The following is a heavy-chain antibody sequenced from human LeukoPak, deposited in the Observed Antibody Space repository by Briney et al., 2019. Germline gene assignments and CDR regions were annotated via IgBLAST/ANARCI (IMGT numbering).Heavy chain of an antibody. CDR3: AKEGRSSSSGDYYYYMDV. J-gene: IGHJ6*03. CDR2: ISGSGGST. Sequence: RAGGSLRLSCAASGFTFSSYGMSWVRQAPGKGLEWVSAISGSGGSTYYADSVKGRFTISRDNSKNTLYLQMNSLRAEDTAVYYCAKEGRSSSSGDYYYYMDVWGKGTTVTVSS. D-gene: IGHD6-6*01. CDR1: GFTFSSYG. V-gene: IGHV3-23*01.